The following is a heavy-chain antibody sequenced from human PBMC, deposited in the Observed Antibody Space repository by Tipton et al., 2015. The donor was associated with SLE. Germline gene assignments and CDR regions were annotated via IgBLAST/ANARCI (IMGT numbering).Heavy chain of an antibody. Sequence: QLVQSGAELKKPGASVKVSCKTSGFFFTNYGISWVRQAPGQGLEWMGWISTDKGYANYAQKFQGRVTMTADTSTSTAYMELRSLTSDDTALYYCVRETGGARYWGQGTLVTVSS. CDR1: GFFFTNYG. D-gene: IGHD2-8*02. V-gene: IGHV1-18*01. CDR3: VRETGGARY. CDR2: ISTDKGYA. J-gene: IGHJ4*02.